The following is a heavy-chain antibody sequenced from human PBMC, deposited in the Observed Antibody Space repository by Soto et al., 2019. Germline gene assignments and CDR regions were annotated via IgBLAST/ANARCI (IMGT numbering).Heavy chain of an antibody. D-gene: IGHD1-7*01. Sequence: QVQLVQSGAEVKKPGASVRISCKSSGFTFTNYAIHWVRQAPGQRPEWMGWINGGDGITKYSQNFQGRVSITRDTSASTAFMALGSLRSEDTAVYYCASSWKYLYFLRYWGQGTLITVSS. J-gene: IGHJ4*02. CDR3: ASSWKYLYFLRY. CDR2: INGGDGIT. V-gene: IGHV1-3*01. CDR1: GFTFTNYA.